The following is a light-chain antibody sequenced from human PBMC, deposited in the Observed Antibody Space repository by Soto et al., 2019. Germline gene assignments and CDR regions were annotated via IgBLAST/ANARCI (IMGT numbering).Light chain of an antibody. J-gene: IGLJ3*02. CDR1: SSDVGGYNY. Sequence: QSALTQPRSVSGSPGQSVTISCTGTSSDVGGYNYVSWYQQHPGKAPKLMIYEVSKWPSGVPDRFSGSKSGNTASLTISGLQAEDEADYYCCSYAGNSLWVFGGGTKVTVL. CDR3: CSYAGNSLWV. CDR2: EVS. V-gene: IGLV2-11*01.